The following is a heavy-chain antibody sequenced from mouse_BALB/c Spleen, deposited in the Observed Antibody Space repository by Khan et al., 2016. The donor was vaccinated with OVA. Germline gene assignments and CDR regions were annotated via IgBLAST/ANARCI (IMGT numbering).Heavy chain of an antibody. CDR1: GFSLSRYS. J-gene: IGHJ1*01. Sequence: QVQLKESGPGLVAPSQSLSITCTVSGFSLSRYSLHWIRQPPGKGLEWLGIMWGGGSTDYNSALKSRLRITKDNSKSQVFLKMSSLQPDDTAMYXCARNRDGGSYWYFDVWGAETTVTVSS. V-gene: IGHV2-6-4*01. CDR2: MWGGGST. CDR3: ARNRDGGSYWYFDV. D-gene: IGHD3-3*01.